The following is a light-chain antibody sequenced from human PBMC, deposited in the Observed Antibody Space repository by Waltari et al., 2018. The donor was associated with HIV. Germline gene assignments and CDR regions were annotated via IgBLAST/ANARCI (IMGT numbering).Light chain of an antibody. Sequence: ETVLTQSPGTLSLSPGERATLSCRASQNVGSTYLTWYQQKPGQAPRLLIYGASTRATGMPDRFSGSGSGTEFTLTISSLQSEDLAVYYCQQYDNWPPWTFGQGTKVE. J-gene: IGKJ1*01. CDR1: QNVGSTY. CDR3: QQYDNWPPWT. V-gene: IGKV3-20*01. CDR2: GAS.